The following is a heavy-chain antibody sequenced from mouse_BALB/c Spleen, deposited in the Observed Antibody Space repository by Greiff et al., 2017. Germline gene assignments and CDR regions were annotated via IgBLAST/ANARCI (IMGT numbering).Heavy chain of an antibody. Sequence: VQVVESGAELVRPGSSVKISCKASGYAFSSYWMNWVKQRPGQGLEWIGQIYPGDGDTNYNGKFKGKATLTADKSSSTAYMQLSSLTSEDSAVYFCANWDSDYWGQGTTLTVSS. CDR1: GYAFSSYW. J-gene: IGHJ2*01. CDR2: IYPGDGDT. CDR3: ANWDSDY. V-gene: IGHV1-80*01. D-gene: IGHD4-1*01.